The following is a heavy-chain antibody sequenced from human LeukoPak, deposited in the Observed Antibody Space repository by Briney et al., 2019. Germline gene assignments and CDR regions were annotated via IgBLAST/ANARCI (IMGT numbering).Heavy chain of an antibody. V-gene: IGHV3-23*01. J-gene: IGHJ6*02. CDR3: ARDMVLGMTGTMRYYGLDV. CDR1: GFTFSSYA. D-gene: IGHD1-7*01. Sequence: GGSLRLSCAASGFTFSSYAMSWVRQAPGKGLEWVSGISGSDGSTYYADSVKGRFTISRDNSKNTLYLQMNSLRTEDAAVYYCARDMVLGMTGTMRYYGLDVWGQGTTVTVSS. CDR2: ISGSDGST.